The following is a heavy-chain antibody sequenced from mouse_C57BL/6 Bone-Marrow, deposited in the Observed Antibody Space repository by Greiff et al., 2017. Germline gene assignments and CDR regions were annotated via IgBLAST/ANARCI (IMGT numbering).Heavy chain of an antibody. Sequence: QVQLQQPGAELVRPGSSVKLSCKASGYTFTSYWMHWVKQRPIQGLEWIGNIDPSDSETHYNQKFKDKATLTVDKSSSTAYMQLSSLTSEDSAVYYCAREGWLRDYYAMDYWGQGTSVTVSS. J-gene: IGHJ4*01. CDR2: IDPSDSET. V-gene: IGHV1-52*01. CDR1: GYTFTSYW. D-gene: IGHD2-2*01. CDR3: AREGWLRDYYAMDY.